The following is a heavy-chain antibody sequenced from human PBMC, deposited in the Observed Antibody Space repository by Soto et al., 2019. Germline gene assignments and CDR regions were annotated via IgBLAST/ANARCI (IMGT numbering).Heavy chain of an antibody. D-gene: IGHD6-13*01. Sequence: PGGSLRLSCAASGFTFSDYYMSWIRQAPGKGLEWVSYISSSGSTIYYADSVKGRFTISRDNAKNSLYLQMNSLRAEDTAVYYCARDRYPGIAAAGRLVIDYWGQGTLVTVSS. CDR1: GFTFSDYY. V-gene: IGHV3-11*01. J-gene: IGHJ4*02. CDR2: ISSSGSTI. CDR3: ARDRYPGIAAAGRLVIDY.